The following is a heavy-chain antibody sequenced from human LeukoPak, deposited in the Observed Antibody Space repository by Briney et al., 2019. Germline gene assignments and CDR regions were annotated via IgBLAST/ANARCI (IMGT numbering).Heavy chain of an antibody. CDR3: ARENSWIQPYMDV. CDR1: GGTLGTYG. J-gene: IGHJ6*03. CDR2: ISPMFGIA. Sequence: SVKVSCKASGGTLGTYGVSWVRQAPGQGLEWMGRISPMFGIANYTQKFQGRVTITTDESANTAYMELSSLTSEDTAVYYCARENSWIQPYMDVWGKGTTVIVSS. V-gene: IGHV1-69*05. D-gene: IGHD5-18*01.